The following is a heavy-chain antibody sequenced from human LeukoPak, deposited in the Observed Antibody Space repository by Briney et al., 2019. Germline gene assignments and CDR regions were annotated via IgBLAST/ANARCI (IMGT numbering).Heavy chain of an antibody. CDR3: ARDRGRLEWELQSDYFDY. J-gene: IGHJ4*02. V-gene: IGHV3-30*03. Sequence: GGSLRLSCAASGFTLSTYWMNWVRQAPGKGLEWVAVISYDGSNKYYADSVKGRFTISRDNSKNTLYLQMNSLRAEDTAVYYCARDRGRLEWELQSDYFDYWGQGTLVTVSS. CDR2: ISYDGSNK. D-gene: IGHD1-26*01. CDR1: GFTLSTYW.